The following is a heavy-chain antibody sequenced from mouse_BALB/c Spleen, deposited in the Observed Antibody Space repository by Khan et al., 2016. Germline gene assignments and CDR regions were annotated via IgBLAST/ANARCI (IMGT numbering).Heavy chain of an antibody. V-gene: IGHV3-6*02. D-gene: IGHD2-2*01. Sequence: EVQLQESGPGLVKPSQSLSLTCSVTGYSITSGYFWNWIRQFPGNKLEWMGYISYDGYNYYNQSLTNQISLTRATSKNQFFLKLNSLTTEDSATYYCARDGYDGWFAYWGQGTLVTVSA. CDR3: ARDGYDGWFAY. CDR1: GYSITSGYF. CDR2: ISYDGYN. J-gene: IGHJ3*01.